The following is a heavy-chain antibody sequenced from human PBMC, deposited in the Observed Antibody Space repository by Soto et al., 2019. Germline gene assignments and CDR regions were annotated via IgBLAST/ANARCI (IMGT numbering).Heavy chain of an antibody. CDR3: ARDGTGAKMEVLIYVDN. V-gene: IGHV3-30*03. CDR1: GFTFNTYG. J-gene: IGHJ4*02. CDR2: ISNDGRNK. Sequence: QVQLVESGGGGVQPGRSLRISCAASGFTFNTYGMHWVRQAPGKGLEWVAIISNDGRNKYYADSAKSRFTISRDNSNNTLFLQMNSLRTDDTAVYYCARDGTGAKMEVLIYVDNLGQGTLVTVSS. D-gene: IGHD3-22*01.